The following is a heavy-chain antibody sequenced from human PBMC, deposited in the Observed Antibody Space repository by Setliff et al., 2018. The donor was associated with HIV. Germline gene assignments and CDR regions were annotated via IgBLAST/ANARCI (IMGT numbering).Heavy chain of an antibody. CDR3: ARGTLYYDYVWGTPFPFDY. CDR2: IYYSGST. Sequence: SETLSLTCTVSGGSISSHFWSWIRQPPGKGLEWIGSIYYSGSTNYNPSLKSRVTISVVTSKNPFSLKLSSVTAADTAVYYCARGTLYYDYVWGTPFPFDYWGQGTLVTVSS. J-gene: IGHJ4*02. CDR1: GGSISSHF. D-gene: IGHD3-16*01. V-gene: IGHV4-59*11.